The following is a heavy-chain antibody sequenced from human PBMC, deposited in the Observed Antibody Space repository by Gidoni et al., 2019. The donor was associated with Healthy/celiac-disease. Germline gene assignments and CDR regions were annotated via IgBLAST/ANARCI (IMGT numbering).Heavy chain of an antibody. D-gene: IGHD2-2*01. J-gene: IGHJ4*02. Sequence: EVQLVESGGGLVKPGGSLRLSCAASGFTFSSYSMNWVRQAPGKGLEWVSSISSSSSYIYYADSVKGRFTISRDNAKNSLYLQMNSLRAEDTAVYYCARTPYQLLGPFDYWGQGTLVTVSS. CDR1: GFTFSSYS. V-gene: IGHV3-21*01. CDR3: ARTPYQLLGPFDY. CDR2: ISSSSSYI.